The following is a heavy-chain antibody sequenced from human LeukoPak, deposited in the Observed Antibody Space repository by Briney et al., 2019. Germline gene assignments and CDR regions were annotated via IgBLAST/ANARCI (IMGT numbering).Heavy chain of an antibody. CDR3: ARDGDGYNNFDY. CDR1: GGSISSYY. Sequence: PSETLSLTCTVSGGSISSYYWSWIRQPPGKGLEWIGYIYYSGSTNYNPSLKSRVTISVDTSKNQFSLKLSSVTAADTAVYYCARDGDGYNNFDYWGQGTLVTVSS. D-gene: IGHD5-24*01. CDR2: IYYSGST. J-gene: IGHJ4*02. V-gene: IGHV4-59*01.